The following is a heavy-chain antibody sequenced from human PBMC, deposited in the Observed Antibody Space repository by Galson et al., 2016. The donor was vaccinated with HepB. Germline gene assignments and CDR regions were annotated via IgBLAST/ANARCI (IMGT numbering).Heavy chain of an antibody. V-gene: IGHV1-2*04. J-gene: IGHJ4*02. CDR2: INPKSGGA. CDR1: GYTFTDYY. CDR3: AKEAVTGTPFDD. D-gene: IGHD6-19*01. Sequence: SVKVSCKASGYTFTDYYLHWVRQAPGQGLEWMGWINPKSGGATYAQKFQGWVTMTRDTSISTAYLEVTRLKSDDTAVYYCAKEAVTGTPFDDWGQGTQVTVSS.